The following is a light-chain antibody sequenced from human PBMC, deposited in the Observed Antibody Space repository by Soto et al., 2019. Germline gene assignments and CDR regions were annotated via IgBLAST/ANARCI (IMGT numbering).Light chain of an antibody. J-gene: IGKJ1*01. V-gene: IGKV3-11*01. CDR3: QLRSNWPPTWT. Sequence: EIVLTQSPATLSLSPGERATLSCRASQSVSNYLAWYQHKPGQAPRLLIYDASSRATGIPARFSGSGSGTDFTLTISSLAPEAFAVYFCQLRSNWPPTWTFGQGTKVEIK. CDR1: QSVSNY. CDR2: DAS.